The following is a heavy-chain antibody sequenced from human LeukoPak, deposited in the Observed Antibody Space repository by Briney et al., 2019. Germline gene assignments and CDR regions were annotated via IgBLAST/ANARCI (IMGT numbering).Heavy chain of an antibody. CDR3: GRVYGSSWSGLDV. CDR2: INSDVTSA. J-gene: IGHJ6*02. V-gene: IGHV3-74*01. CDR1: GFTFSSYA. D-gene: IGHD6-13*01. Sequence: PGGSLRLSCAASGFTFSSYAMSWVRHAPGKGLVWVSRINSDVTSASYADSVKGPLTISRDNAKNTLYLQMNSLRAEDTAVYYCGRVYGSSWSGLDVWGQGTTVTVSS.